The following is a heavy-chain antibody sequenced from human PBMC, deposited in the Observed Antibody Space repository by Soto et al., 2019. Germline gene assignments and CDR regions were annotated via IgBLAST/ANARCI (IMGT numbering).Heavy chain of an antibody. CDR3: ARVPQRNDHYIGLDV. D-gene: IGHD1-1*01. CDR1: GGSVSSGNYY. CDR2: IYYSGNT. V-gene: IGHV4-61*01. J-gene: IGHJ6*02. Sequence: QVQLQESGPRLVKPSETLSLTCTVSGGSVSSGNYYWSWIRQPPGKGLEWIGYIYYSGNTNYNPSLKSRVTIAVDTSNKQFYLKLKAVTAADTAVYYCARVPQRNDHYIGLDVWGQGTTVSVSS.